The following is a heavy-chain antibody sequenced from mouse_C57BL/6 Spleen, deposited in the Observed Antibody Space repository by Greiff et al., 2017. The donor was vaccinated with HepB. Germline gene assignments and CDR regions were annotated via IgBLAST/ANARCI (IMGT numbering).Heavy chain of an antibody. CDR3: STDGSSPFAY. CDR2: IDPENGDT. CDR1: GFNIKDDY. Sequence: EVKLQESGAELVRPGASVKLSCTASGFNIKDDYMHWVKQRPEQGLEWIGWIDPENGDTEYASKFQGKATITADTSSNTAYLQLSSLTSEDTAVYYCSTDGSSPFAYWGQGTLVTVSA. J-gene: IGHJ3*01. D-gene: IGHD1-1*01. V-gene: IGHV14-4*01.